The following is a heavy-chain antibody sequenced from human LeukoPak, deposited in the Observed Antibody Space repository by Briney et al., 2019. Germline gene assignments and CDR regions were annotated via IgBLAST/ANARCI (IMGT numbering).Heavy chain of an antibody. CDR3: ARVHVATIGAFDY. V-gene: IGHV3-30-3*01. CDR1: GFAFSTYA. CDR2: ISYDGSNK. J-gene: IGHJ4*02. Sequence: GGSLRLSCAASGFAFSTYAMHWVRQAPGKGLEWVAVISYDGSNKYYADSVKGRFTISRDNSKNTLYLQMNSLRAEDTAVYYCARVHVATIGAFDYWGQGTLVTVSS. D-gene: IGHD5-12*01.